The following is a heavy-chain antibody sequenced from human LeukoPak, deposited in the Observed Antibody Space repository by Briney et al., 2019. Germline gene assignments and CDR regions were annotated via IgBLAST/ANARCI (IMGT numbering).Heavy chain of an antibody. J-gene: IGHJ6*02. Sequence: GGSLRLSCAASGFTFSSYAMSWVRQAPGKGLEWVSAISGSGGSTYYADSVEGRFTISRDNSKNTLYLQMNSLRAEDTAVYYCATYPYYYDSSGYYPGNYYYYGMDVWGQGTTVTVSS. CDR3: ATYPYYYDSSGYYPGNYYYYGMDV. D-gene: IGHD3-22*01. V-gene: IGHV3-23*01. CDR2: ISGSGGST. CDR1: GFTFSSYA.